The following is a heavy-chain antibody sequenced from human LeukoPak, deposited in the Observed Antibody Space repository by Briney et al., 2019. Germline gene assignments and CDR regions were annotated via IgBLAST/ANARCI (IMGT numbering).Heavy chain of an antibody. CDR1: GYNFTNYW. D-gene: IGHD2-2*01. CDR3: ARQRTVIPAAPSDY. V-gene: IGHV5-51*01. J-gene: IGHJ4*02. Sequence: GESLKISCQGSGYNFTNYWILWVRQMPGKGLEWLGIIYPDESDSRYSPSFRGQVTMSADQSVTTAYLYWRSLKASDSAIYYYARQRTVIPAAPSDYWGQGTLVTVAS. CDR2: IYPDESDS.